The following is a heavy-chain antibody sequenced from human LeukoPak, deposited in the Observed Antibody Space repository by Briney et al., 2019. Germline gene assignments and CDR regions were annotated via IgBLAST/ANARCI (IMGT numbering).Heavy chain of an antibody. CDR2: ISSSSSYI. Sequence: PGGSLRLSCAASGFTFSSYSMNWVRQAPGKGLEWVSSISSSSSYIYYADSVKGRFTIPRDNAKNSLYLQMNSLKTEDTAVYYCTAVFPIVVVVAATLRWFDPWGQGTLVTVSS. CDR3: TAVFPIVVVVAATLRWFDP. J-gene: IGHJ5*02. CDR1: GFTFSSYS. V-gene: IGHV3-21*03. D-gene: IGHD2-15*01.